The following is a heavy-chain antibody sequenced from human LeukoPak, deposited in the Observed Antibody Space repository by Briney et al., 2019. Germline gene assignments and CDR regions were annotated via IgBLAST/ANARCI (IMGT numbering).Heavy chain of an antibody. CDR3: ARVGYSSSWHNWFDP. J-gene: IGHJ5*02. CDR2: ISSSSSYT. V-gene: IGHV3-11*06. D-gene: IGHD6-13*01. Sequence: GGSLRLSCAASGFTFSDYYMSWIRQAPGKGLEWVSDISSSSSYTNYADSVKGRFTISRDNAKNSLYLQMNSLRDEDTAVYYCARVGYSSSWHNWFDPWGQGTLVTVSS. CDR1: GFTFSDYY.